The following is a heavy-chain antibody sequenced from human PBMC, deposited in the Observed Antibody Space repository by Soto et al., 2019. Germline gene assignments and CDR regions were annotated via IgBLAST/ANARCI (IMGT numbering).Heavy chain of an antibody. CDR1: GGSISSGGYY. CDR2: IYYSGST. V-gene: IGHV4-31*03. Sequence: QVQLQESGPGLVKPSQTLSLTCTVSGGSISSGGYYWSWIRQHPGKGLEWIGYIYYSGSTYYNQSLKGRVTISVDTAKNQYSLKLSSVTAADTAVYYCARDGGYYDILSGYYKVDAFDIWGQGTMVTVSS. D-gene: IGHD3-9*01. J-gene: IGHJ3*02. CDR3: ARDGGYYDILSGYYKVDAFDI.